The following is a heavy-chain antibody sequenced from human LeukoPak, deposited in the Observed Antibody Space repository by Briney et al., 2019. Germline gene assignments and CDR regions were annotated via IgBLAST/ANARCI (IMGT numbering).Heavy chain of an antibody. Sequence: GGSLRLSCAASGFTFSSYAMSWVRQAPGKGLEWVSAISGSGGSTYYADSVKGRFTISRDNSKNTLYLQMNSLGAEDTAVYYCANDPLIAAAGWSDYWGQGTLVTVSS. V-gene: IGHV3-23*01. CDR2: ISGSGGST. CDR1: GFTFSSYA. D-gene: IGHD6-13*01. J-gene: IGHJ4*02. CDR3: ANDPLIAAAGWSDY.